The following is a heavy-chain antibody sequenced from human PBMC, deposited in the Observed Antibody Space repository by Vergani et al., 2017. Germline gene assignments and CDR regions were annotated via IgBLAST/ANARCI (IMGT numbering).Heavy chain of an antibody. D-gene: IGHD3-3*01. J-gene: IGHJ3*02. Sequence: QVQLQESGPGLVKPSETLSLTCTVSGGSISSYYWSWIRQPAGKGLEWIGRIYTSGSTNYNPSLKSRVTMSVDTSKNQFSLKLSSVTAADTAEYYCARDSGVVITDNDAFDIWGQGTMVTVSS. CDR3: ARDSGVVITDNDAFDI. CDR1: GGSISSYY. CDR2: IYTSGST. V-gene: IGHV4-4*07.